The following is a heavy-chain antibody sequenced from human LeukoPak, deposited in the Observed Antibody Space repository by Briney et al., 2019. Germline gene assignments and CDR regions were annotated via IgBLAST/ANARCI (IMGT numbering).Heavy chain of an antibody. D-gene: IGHD3-3*01. Sequence: ASVKVSCKASGYTFTGYYMHWVRQAPGQGLEWMGWINPNSGGTNYAQKFQGRVTMNRDTSISTAYMELSRLRSDDTAVYYCARDSSEVSIFGVVLYYYYYMDVWGKGTTVTVSS. CDR2: INPNSGGT. V-gene: IGHV1-2*02. CDR3: ARDSSEVSIFGVVLYYYYYMDV. J-gene: IGHJ6*03. CDR1: GYTFTGYY.